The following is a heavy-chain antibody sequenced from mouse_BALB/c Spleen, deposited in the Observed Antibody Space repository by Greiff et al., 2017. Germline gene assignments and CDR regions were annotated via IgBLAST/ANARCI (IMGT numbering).Heavy chain of an antibody. J-gene: IGHJ1*01. CDR3: AREGVNWYFDV. CDR2: INSNGGST. V-gene: IGHV5-6-3*01. CDR1: GFTFSSYG. Sequence: EVKLMESGGGLVQPGGSLKLSCAASGFTFSSYGMSWVRQTPDKRLELVATINSNGGSTYYPDSVKGRFTISRDNAKNTLYLQMSSLKSEDTAMYYCAREGVNWYFDVWGAGTTVTVSS.